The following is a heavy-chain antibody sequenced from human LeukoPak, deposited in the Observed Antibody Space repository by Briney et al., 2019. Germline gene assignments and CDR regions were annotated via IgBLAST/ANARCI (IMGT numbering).Heavy chain of an antibody. Sequence: PGGSLRLSCAASGFTFRNYGMSWVRQAPGKGLEWVSVISGSGGRTYYAGSVKGRFTISRDNSKNTLYLQVNSLRAEDTAVYYCAKDDGLIMFSSWGQGTLVTVSS. CDR3: AKDDGLIMFSS. V-gene: IGHV3-23*01. D-gene: IGHD3-16*01. CDR1: GFTFRNYG. J-gene: IGHJ5*02. CDR2: ISGSGGRT.